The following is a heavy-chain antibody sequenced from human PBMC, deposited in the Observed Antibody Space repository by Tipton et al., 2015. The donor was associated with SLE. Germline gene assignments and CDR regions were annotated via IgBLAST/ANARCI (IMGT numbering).Heavy chain of an antibody. CDR1: GGSISSSSYY. Sequence: TLRLSCTVSGGSISSSSYYWGWIRQPPGKGLEWIGSIYYSGSTYYNPSLKSRVTISVDTSKNQFSLKLSSVTAADTAVYYCARQATGIPQGFDYWGQGTLVTVSS. J-gene: IGHJ4*02. D-gene: IGHD3-10*01. V-gene: IGHV4-39*01. CDR2: IYYSGST. CDR3: ARQATGIPQGFDY.